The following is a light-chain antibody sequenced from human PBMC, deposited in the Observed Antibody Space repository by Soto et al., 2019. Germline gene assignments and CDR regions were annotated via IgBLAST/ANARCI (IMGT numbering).Light chain of an antibody. CDR3: QQYGKLPRT. V-gene: IGKV3-20*01. J-gene: IGKJ1*01. CDR2: GAS. Sequence: EIVLTQSPGTLSLSPGERATLSCRASQSVSSSYLAWYQQKPGQAPRLLIFGASRRATGIPDRFSGSGSGTNFTLTISRLEPEDFAVYYCQQYGKLPRTFGQG. CDR1: QSVSSSY.